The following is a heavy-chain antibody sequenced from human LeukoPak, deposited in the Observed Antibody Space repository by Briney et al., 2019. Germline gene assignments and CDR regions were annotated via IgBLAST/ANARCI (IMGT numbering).Heavy chain of an antibody. CDR1: GFTFSSYE. J-gene: IGHJ6*02. Sequence: HAGGSLRLSCAASGFTFSSYEMNWVRQAPGKGLEWVSYISSSGSTIYYADSVKGRFTTSRDNAKNSLYLQMNSLRAEDTAVYYCARDLTMIVTYYGMDVWGQGTTVTVSS. CDR3: ARDLTMIVTYYGMDV. CDR2: ISSSGSTI. D-gene: IGHD3-22*01. V-gene: IGHV3-48*03.